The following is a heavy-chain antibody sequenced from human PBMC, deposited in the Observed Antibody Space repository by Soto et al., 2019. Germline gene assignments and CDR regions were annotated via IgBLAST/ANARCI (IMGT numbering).Heavy chain of an antibody. V-gene: IGHV4-59*01. D-gene: IGHD6-13*01. Sequence: QVQLQESGPGLVKPSETLSLTCTVSGGSISNYYWSWIRQPPGKGLEWIGCVYSSGSTTYNPSLNSRVTISADTSRNQFSLNLKSVTAADTAVYYCARRRSSDWDGAFDIWGQGTMVTVSS. CDR2: VYSSGST. CDR1: GGSISNYY. CDR3: ARRRSSDWDGAFDI. J-gene: IGHJ3*02.